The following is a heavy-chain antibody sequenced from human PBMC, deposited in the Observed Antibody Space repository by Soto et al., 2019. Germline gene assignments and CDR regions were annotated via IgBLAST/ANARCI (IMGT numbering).Heavy chain of an antibody. Sequence: EVQLVESGGGLVQPGGSLRLSCSASGFSFSDYNMNWVRQAPGKGLEWVSYIRSTSTSIHYAGSVRGRFTISRDSAKSSLYLQMNSLRDEDTAVYYCVREGITETPQVGFYYGMDVWGQGTTVTVSS. CDR1: GFSFSDYN. D-gene: IGHD1-20*01. J-gene: IGHJ6*02. CDR2: IRSTSTSI. CDR3: VREGITETPQVGFYYGMDV. V-gene: IGHV3-48*02.